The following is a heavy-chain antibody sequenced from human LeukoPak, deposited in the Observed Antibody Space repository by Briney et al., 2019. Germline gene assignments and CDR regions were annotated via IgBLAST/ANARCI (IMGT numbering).Heavy chain of an antibody. J-gene: IGHJ4*02. V-gene: IGHV3-30-3*01. D-gene: IGHD3-22*01. CDR1: GFTFSSYA. CDR2: ISYDGSNK. Sequence: PGGSLRLSCAACGFTFSSYAMHWVRQAPGKGLEWVAVISYDGSNKYYADSVKGRFTISRDNSKSTLYLQMNSLRAEDTAVYYCARGAGGYYYDSSGIFNFDYWGQGTLVTVSS. CDR3: ARGAGGYYYDSSGIFNFDY.